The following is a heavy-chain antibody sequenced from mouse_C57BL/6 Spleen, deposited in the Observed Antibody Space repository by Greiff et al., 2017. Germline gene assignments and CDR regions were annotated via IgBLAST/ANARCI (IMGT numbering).Heavy chain of an antibody. CDR1: GYAFSSYW. Sequence: VQLQQSGAELVKPGASVKISCKASGYAFSSYWMNWVKQRPGKGLEWIGQIYPGDGDTNYNGKFKGKATLTADKSSSTAYMQLSSLTSEDSAVYFCAREVDDYDGAYFDYWGQGTTLTVSS. CDR2: IYPGDGDT. J-gene: IGHJ2*01. V-gene: IGHV1-80*01. D-gene: IGHD2-4*01. CDR3: AREVDDYDGAYFDY.